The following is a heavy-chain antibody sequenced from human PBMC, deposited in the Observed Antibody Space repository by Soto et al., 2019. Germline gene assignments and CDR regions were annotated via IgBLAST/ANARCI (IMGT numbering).Heavy chain of an antibody. CDR2: SRDKGNSYST. CDR1: GFTFSDHY. CDR3: ARSMPGTTSLDY. Sequence: EVQLVESGGDLVQPGGSLRLSCAASGFTFSDHYIDWVRQAPGKGLEWVGRSRDKGNSYSTDYGASVKGRFTISRDASKTSLYLQMNSLKTEATALYYCARSMPGTTSLDYWGQGTLVTVSS. J-gene: IGHJ4*02. V-gene: IGHV3-72*01. D-gene: IGHD1-7*01.